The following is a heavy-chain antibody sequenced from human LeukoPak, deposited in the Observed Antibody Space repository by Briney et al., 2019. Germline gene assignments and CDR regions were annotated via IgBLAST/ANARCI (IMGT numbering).Heavy chain of an antibody. V-gene: IGHV3-23*01. J-gene: IGHJ6*03. Sequence: GGSLRLSCAASGFTFSSYAMSWVRQAPGMGLEWVSAITDGGDSTYYADSVKGRFIISRDNSKNTLYLQMNSLRAEDTAVYYCARDPQFPDNYYYYMDVWGKGTTVTVSS. D-gene: IGHD1-14*01. CDR2: ITDGGDST. CDR3: ARDPQFPDNYYYYMDV. CDR1: GFTFSSYA.